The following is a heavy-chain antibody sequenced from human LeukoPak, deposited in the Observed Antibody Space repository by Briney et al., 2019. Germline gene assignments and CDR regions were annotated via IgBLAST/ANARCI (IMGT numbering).Heavy chain of an antibody. CDR2: MHSGGYT. CDR1: GLTVSANY. J-gene: IGHJ4*02. D-gene: IGHD2-15*01. CDR3: ARDRRYCSGDNCYSGVDY. Sequence: HPGGSPRLSCVASGLTVSANYMTWVRQAPGEGLDWVSVMHSGGYTYYADSVKGRFTISRDNSKNTVYLQMNSLRVEDSAVHYCARDRRYCSGDNCYSGVDYWGQGTRVIVSS. V-gene: IGHV3-53*01.